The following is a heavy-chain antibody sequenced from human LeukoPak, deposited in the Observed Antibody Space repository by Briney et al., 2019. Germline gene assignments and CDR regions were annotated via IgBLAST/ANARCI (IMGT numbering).Heavy chain of an antibody. Sequence: ASVKVSCKASGYSFTGYYMHWVRQAPGQGLEWMGCINPNSGGTNYAQKFQGRVTMTRDTSISTAYMELSRLRSDDTAVYYCARDFFSGSYYLDYWGQGTLVTVSS. CDR2: INPNSGGT. V-gene: IGHV1-2*02. D-gene: IGHD3-10*01. CDR3: ARDFFSGSYYLDY. CDR1: GYSFTGYY. J-gene: IGHJ4*02.